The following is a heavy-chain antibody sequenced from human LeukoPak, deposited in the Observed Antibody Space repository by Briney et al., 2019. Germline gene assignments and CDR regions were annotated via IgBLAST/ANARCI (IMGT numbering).Heavy chain of an antibody. CDR1: GFTVSSNY. J-gene: IGHJ4*02. V-gene: IGHV3-30*03. Sequence: SGGSLRLSCAASGFTVSSNYMSWVRQAPGKGLEWVAVISYDGSNKYYADSVKGRFTISRDNSKNTLYLQMNSLRAEDTAVYYCARDGGYWGQGTLVTVSS. CDR2: ISYDGSNK. CDR3: ARDGGY. D-gene: IGHD3-3*01.